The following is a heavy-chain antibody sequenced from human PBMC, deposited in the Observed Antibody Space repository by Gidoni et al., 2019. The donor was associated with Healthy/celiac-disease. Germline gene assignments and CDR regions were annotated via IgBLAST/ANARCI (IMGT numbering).Heavy chain of an antibody. V-gene: IGHV4-34*01. D-gene: IGHD6-13*01. J-gene: IGHJ6*02. Sequence: GLEWIGEINHSGSTNYNPSLKSRVTISVDTSKNQFSLKLSSVTAADTAVYYCARVGSSSWPDYYYYGMDVWGQGTTVTVSS. CDR3: ARVGSSSWPDYYYYGMDV. CDR2: INHSGST.